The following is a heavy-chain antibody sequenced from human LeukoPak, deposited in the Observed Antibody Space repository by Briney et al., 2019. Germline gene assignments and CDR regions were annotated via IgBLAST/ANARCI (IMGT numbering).Heavy chain of an antibody. Sequence: GASLRLSCAASGFTFNTNAMSWVRQAPGKGLEWVSAISGRTGGTYYADSVKGRFTISRDNSKSTLYLQMDSLRAEDTAVYYCAKCGNSGCHLIDYWGQGTLVTVSS. CDR1: GFTFNTNA. V-gene: IGHV3-23*01. J-gene: IGHJ4*02. D-gene: IGHD5-12*01. CDR2: ISGRTGGT. CDR3: AKCGNSGCHLIDY.